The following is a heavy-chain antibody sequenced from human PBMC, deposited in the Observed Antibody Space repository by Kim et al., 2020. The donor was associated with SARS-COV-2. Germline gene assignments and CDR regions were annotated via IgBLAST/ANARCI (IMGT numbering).Heavy chain of an antibody. CDR1: GFTFTSSA. V-gene: IGHV1-58*01. CDR2: IVVGSGNT. J-gene: IGHJ4*02. D-gene: IGHD3-10*01. CDR3: AAGDGSGSDY. Sequence: SVKVSCKASGFTFTSSALQWVRQARGQRLEWIGWIVVGSGNTNYAQKFQERVTITRDMSTNTAYMELSSLRSEDTAVYYCAAGDGSGSDYWGQGNLGTVSS.